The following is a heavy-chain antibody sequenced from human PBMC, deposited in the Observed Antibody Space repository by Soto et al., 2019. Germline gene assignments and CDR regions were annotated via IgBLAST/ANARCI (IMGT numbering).Heavy chain of an antibody. D-gene: IGHD5-12*01. CDR1: GVSVGSGDYY. V-gene: IGHV4-30-4*01. Sequence: SETLSLTCNVSGVSVGSGDYYGSLIRQPPGKGLEWIGYIYISGTTYYNPSLKSRLTISLDTSRNVFSLKLRSVTAADTAVYYCEKLPPSYSFSYDDGGRGTVVTVSS. CDR2: IYISGTT. J-gene: IGHJ4*02. CDR3: EKLPPSYSFSYDD.